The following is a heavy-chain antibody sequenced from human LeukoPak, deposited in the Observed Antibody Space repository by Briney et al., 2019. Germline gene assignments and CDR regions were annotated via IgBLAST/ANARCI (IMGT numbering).Heavy chain of an antibody. CDR2: IKQEGSEK. CDR1: GFTFSSYW. CDR3: AKDVYISSPYYFDY. V-gene: IGHV3-7*03. Sequence: GGSLRLSCAASGFTFSSYWMSWVRQAPGKGLEWVANIKQEGSEKYYVDSLKGRITISRDNAKNTLFVQMNSLRAEDTAVYYCAKDVYISSPYYFDYWGQGTLVTVSS. D-gene: IGHD6-13*01. J-gene: IGHJ4*02.